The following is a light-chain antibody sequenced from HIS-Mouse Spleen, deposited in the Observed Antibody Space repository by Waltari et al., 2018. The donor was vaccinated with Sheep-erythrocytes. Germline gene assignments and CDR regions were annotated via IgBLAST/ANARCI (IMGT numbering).Light chain of an antibody. CDR1: QSVSSY. CDR2: DAS. J-gene: IGKJ4*01. V-gene: IGKV3-11*01. CDR3: QQRSNWLT. Sequence: EIVLTQSPATLSLSPGERATLSCRASQSVSSYLAWYQQKPGQAPRLLIYDASNRATGIPARFSGSGSGTDFTLTISSLEPEDFAVYYCQQRSNWLTFGGGIKVKIK.